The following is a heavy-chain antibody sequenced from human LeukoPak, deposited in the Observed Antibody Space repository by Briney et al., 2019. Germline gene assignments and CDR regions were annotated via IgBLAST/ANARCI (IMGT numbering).Heavy chain of an antibody. CDR3: ARVRYCSSTSCP. V-gene: IGHV4-59*12. D-gene: IGHD2-2*01. CDR1: GDSMRSYF. CDR2: IYYSGAI. J-gene: IGHJ5*02. Sequence: SETLSLTCTVSGDSMRSYFWSWIRQPPGKGLEWIGYIYYSGAINYNPFLKSRVTISVDTSKNQFSPKLSSVTAADTAVYYCARVRYCSSTSCPWGQGTLVTVSS.